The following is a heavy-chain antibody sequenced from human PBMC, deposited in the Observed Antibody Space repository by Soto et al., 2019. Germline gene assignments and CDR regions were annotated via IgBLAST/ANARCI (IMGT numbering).Heavy chain of an antibody. V-gene: IGHV4-39*01. J-gene: IGHJ4*02. D-gene: IGHD3-9*01. CDR3: GRLEGLATISYYFDY. CDR1: GGSVSSSSYY. Sequence: PSETLSLTCTVSGGSVSSSSYYWGWVRQPPGKGLEWIGGVYYSGSTYYNPSLESRVTISVDKSKNQFSLKLMSLSTADTAVYYCGRLEGLATISYYFDYWGQGALVTVS. CDR2: VYYSGST.